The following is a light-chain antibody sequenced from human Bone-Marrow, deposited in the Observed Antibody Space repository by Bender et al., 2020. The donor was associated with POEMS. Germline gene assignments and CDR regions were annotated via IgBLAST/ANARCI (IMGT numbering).Light chain of an antibody. V-gene: IGLV1-40*01. CDR2: GYN. Sequence: QSVLTQPPSVSEAPGQKVTISCTGSSSNIGANYDVHWYRQFPGTAPKLLIYGYNNRPSGVPDRFSGSKSGTSASLAITGLQAEDEGDYYCSSYTSSTTWVIGGGTKLTVL. CDR3: SSYTSSTTWV. CDR1: SSNIGANYD. J-gene: IGLJ3*02.